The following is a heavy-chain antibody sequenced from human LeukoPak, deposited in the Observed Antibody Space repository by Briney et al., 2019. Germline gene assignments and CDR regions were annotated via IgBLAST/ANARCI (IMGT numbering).Heavy chain of an antibody. CDR1: GFTFSNYG. J-gene: IGHJ4*02. Sequence: PGGSLRLSCAASGFTFSNYGMHWVRQAPDKGLEWVAVIFHDGSNKFYANSVKGRFIISRDNSKNTLYLQMNSLRVDDSAVYYCARDSLSGGNPEGSTGWGQGTLVTVSS. CDR3: ARDSLSGGNPEGSTG. D-gene: IGHD6-25*01. CDR2: IFHDGSNK. V-gene: IGHV3-33*01.